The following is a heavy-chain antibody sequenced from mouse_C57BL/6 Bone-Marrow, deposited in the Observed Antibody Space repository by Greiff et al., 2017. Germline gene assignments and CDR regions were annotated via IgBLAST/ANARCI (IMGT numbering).Heavy chain of an antibody. CDR2: IYPGSGST. V-gene: IGHV1-55*01. Sequence: QVQLQQPGAELVKPGASVKMSCKASGYTFTSYWITWVKQRPGQGLEWIGDIYPGSGSTNYNEKFKSKATLTVDTSSSTAYMQLSSLPSEDSAVYYCAREDSSGYLYYAMDYWGQGTSVTVSS. CDR3: AREDSSGYLYYAMDY. D-gene: IGHD3-2*02. J-gene: IGHJ4*01. CDR1: GYTFTSYW.